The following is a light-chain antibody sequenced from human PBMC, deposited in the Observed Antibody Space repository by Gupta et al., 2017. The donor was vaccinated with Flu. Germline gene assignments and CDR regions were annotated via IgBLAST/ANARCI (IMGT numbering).Light chain of an antibody. CDR1: NIGTKA. CDR2: DDS. Sequence: SYVLTQPPSVSVAPGQTARITCGGDNIGTKAVHWYQQKPGQAPVLVVYDDSNRPSGIPERFAGSNSGNTATLTISRVEAGDEADYYCQVWDSSSDHVGFGGGTKLTVL. V-gene: IGLV3-21*02. CDR3: QVWDSSSDHVG. J-gene: IGLJ3*02.